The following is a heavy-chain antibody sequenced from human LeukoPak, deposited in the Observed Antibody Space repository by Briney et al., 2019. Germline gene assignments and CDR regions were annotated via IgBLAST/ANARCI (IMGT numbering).Heavy chain of an antibody. Sequence: GGSLRLSCAASGLTFSSYAMSWVRQAPGKGLEWVSAISGSGGNTYYADSVKGRFTISRDNAKNSLYLQMNCLRAEDTAVYYCASPGPGIAAAGTFDYWGQGTLVTVSS. CDR1: GLTFSSYA. V-gene: IGHV3-23*01. J-gene: IGHJ4*02. CDR3: ASPGPGIAAAGTFDY. D-gene: IGHD6-13*01. CDR2: ISGSGGNT.